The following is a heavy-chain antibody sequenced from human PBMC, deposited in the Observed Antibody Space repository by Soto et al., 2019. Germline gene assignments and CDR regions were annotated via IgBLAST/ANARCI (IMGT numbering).Heavy chain of an antibody. Sequence: GESLKISCKASGFTFSSYSLGWVRHMPGKGLQWMGNIFSSDSSAKYSPSFVGQVTISVDRSINTAYLQWSSLKASDTAIYYCGTCRDRDWYDYWGPGTLVPVSS. CDR1: GFTFSSYS. V-gene: IGHV5-51*01. CDR3: GTCRDRDWYDY. D-gene: IGHD2-15*01. J-gene: IGHJ4*02. CDR2: IFSSDSSA.